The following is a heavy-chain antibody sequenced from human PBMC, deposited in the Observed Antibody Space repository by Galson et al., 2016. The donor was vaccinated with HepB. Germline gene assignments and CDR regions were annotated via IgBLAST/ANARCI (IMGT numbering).Heavy chain of an antibody. CDR1: GDSVSGNSVA. J-gene: IGHJ6*02. CDR2: TFYRSKWYN. V-gene: IGHV6-1*01. CDR3: ASFRDYYYGMDV. Sequence: CAISGDSVSGNSVAWNWIRQSPSRGLEWLGRTFYRSKWYNEYAVSVKSRITITPDTSKNQFSLQLNSVTPEDTAVYYCASFRDYYYGMDVRGQGTTVSVSS.